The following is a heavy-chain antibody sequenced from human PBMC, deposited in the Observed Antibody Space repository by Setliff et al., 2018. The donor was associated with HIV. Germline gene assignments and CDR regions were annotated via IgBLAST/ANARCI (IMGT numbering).Heavy chain of an antibody. D-gene: IGHD2-2*01. Sequence: SETLSLTCTVSGGSISSGTYYWSWIRQPAEKGLEWIGRIYASGSTNYNPSLRSRVAISVDTSKNQFSLKLNSVTAADTAVYYCASSIVVVPTAIHYWGQGTLVTSPQ. CDR2: IYASGST. CDR3: ASSIVVVPTAIHY. J-gene: IGHJ4*02. CDR1: GGSISSGTYY. V-gene: IGHV4-61*02.